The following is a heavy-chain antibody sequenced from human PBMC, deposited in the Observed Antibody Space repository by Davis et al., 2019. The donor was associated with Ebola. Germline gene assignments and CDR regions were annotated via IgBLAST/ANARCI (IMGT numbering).Heavy chain of an antibody. Sequence: MPSETLSLTCAISGASIYDPNWWIWVRQPPGKGLEWIGEINHSGSTNYNPSLKSRVTISVDTSKNQFSLKLSSVTAADTAVYYCARVSGYGLIGYWGQGTLVTVSS. CDR1: GASIYDPNW. CDR3: ARVSGYGLIGY. J-gene: IGHJ4*02. CDR2: INHSGST. V-gene: IGHV4-4*02. D-gene: IGHD6-25*01.